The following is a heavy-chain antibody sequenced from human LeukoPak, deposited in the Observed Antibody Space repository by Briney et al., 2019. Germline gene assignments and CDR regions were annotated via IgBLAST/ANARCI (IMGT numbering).Heavy chain of an antibody. J-gene: IGHJ4*02. Sequence: SETLSLTCTVSGGSISSSYYYWGWIRQPPGKGLEWIGTIYYSGSTYYNPSLKSRVTISVDTSKNQFSLKLSSVTAPDTAVYYCARHEDRNWYFDHWGQGTLVTVPT. CDR3: ARHEDRNWYFDH. CDR1: GGSISSSYYY. CDR2: IYYSGST. D-gene: IGHD1-1*01. V-gene: IGHV4-39*01.